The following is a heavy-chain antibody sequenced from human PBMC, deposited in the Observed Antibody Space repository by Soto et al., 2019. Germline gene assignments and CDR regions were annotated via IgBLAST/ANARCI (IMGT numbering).Heavy chain of an antibody. J-gene: IGHJ6*02. CDR1: GFTFRSSG. CDR2: ISYDGGNK. D-gene: IGHD3-16*01. CDR3: AKVRFGRGILSNTMDV. V-gene: IGHV3-30*18. Sequence: GGALRLSCAASGFTFRSSGMHWVRQAPGKGLEWVAVISYDGGNKYYGDSVRGRFTISRDNSNNTLYLEMKSLRVEDTAVYYCAKVRFGRGILSNTMDVWGQGTTVTVSS.